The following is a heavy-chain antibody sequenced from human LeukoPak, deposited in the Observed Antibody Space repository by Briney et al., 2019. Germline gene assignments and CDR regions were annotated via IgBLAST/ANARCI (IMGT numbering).Heavy chain of an antibody. CDR2: FYYSGTTTGTS. CDR3: ARGGSEWDRALWI. V-gene: IGHV4-61*01. CDR1: GGSVSSASYY. Sequence: SETLSLTCTVSGGSVSSASYYWSWIRQPPGKGLEWIGYFYYSGTTTGTSNYNPSLESRVTISGDTSKNQFSLRLTSVTAADTAVYYCARGGSEWDRALWIWGQGTLVTVSS. D-gene: IGHD1-26*01. J-gene: IGHJ4*03.